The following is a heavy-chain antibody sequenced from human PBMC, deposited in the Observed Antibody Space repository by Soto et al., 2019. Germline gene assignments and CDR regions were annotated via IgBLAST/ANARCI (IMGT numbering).Heavy chain of an antibody. CDR2: INPSGGST. Sequence: ASVKVSCKASGYTFTGYYMHWVRQAPGQGLEWMGIINPSGGSTSYAQKFQGRVTMTRDTSTSTVYMELSSLRSEDTAVYYCARDKPPPYNWNWFGYWGQGTLVTVSS. V-gene: IGHV1-46*03. CDR3: ARDKPPPYNWNWFGY. CDR1: GYTFTGYY. J-gene: IGHJ4*02. D-gene: IGHD1-7*01.